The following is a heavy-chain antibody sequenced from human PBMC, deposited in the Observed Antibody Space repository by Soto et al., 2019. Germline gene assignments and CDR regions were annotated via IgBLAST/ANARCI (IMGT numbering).Heavy chain of an antibody. V-gene: IGHV4-30-4*01. Sequence: SETLSLTCSVSGDSISNLDYFWAWIRQPPGQALEYIGYIYKSATTYYNPSFESRVAISVDTSKSQFSLNVTSVTAADTAVYFCARGRYCLTGTCFPNWFDSWGQGALVTVSS. D-gene: IGHD7-27*01. CDR3: ARGRYCLTGTCFPNWFDS. J-gene: IGHJ5*01. CDR2: IYKSATT. CDR1: GDSISNLDYF.